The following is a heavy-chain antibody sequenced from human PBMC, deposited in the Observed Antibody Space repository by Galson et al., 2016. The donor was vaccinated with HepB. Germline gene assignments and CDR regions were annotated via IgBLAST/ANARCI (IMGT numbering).Heavy chain of an antibody. Sequence: SLRLSCAASGFNFRNVWMSWIRQAPGKGLEWVGRIRSNTDGGTTDYAAPVKGRFSISRDDSRNMLYLQMNSLKIEDTGVYYCTTDFSDVGETNGYSNYWGQGILVTVSS. J-gene: IGHJ4*02. D-gene: IGHD2-8*01. CDR3: TTDFSDVGETNGYSNY. V-gene: IGHV3-15*01. CDR1: GFNFRNVW. CDR2: IRSNTDGGTT.